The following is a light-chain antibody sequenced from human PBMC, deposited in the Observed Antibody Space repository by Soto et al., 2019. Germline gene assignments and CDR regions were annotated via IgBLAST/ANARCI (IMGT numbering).Light chain of an antibody. J-gene: IGLJ2*01. CDR1: NIGRKG. Sequence: SYGLTQPPSVSVAPGETARISCGGYNIGRKGVHWYQQKPGQAPVLVIYSDTDLPPVIPERFSGSNSANMATLTISRVEAGDEADYYCQVWDSGSAHVLFGGGTKLTVL. V-gene: IGLV3-21*01. CDR3: QVWDSGSAHVL. CDR2: SDT.